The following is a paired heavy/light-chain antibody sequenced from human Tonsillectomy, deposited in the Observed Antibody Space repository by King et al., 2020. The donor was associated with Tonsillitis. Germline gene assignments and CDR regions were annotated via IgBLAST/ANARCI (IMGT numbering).Heavy chain of an antibody. J-gene: IGHJ3*02. V-gene: IGHV5-51*01. CDR1: GYSFTNYW. CDR3: ARKWGDDAFDI. Sequence: EVQLVQSGAEVKKPGESLKISCKGSGYSFTNYWIGWVRQMPGKGLEWMGIFYPGDSDTIYSPSFQGQVTISADKSITTAYLQWSSLKASDTAMYYCARKWGDDAFDIWGQGTMVTVSS. D-gene: IGHD3-16*01. CDR2: FYPGDSDT.
Light chain of an antibody. CDR3: QHYYTYPYT. J-gene: IGKJ2*01. CDR1: QGISSY. V-gene: IGKV1-8*01. CDR2: AAS. Sequence: AIRITQSPSSLSASTGDRVTITCRASQGISSYLAWYQQKPGKAPKLLIYAASTLQSGVPSRFSGSGSGTDFTLTISCLQSEDFATYYCQHYYTYPYTFG.